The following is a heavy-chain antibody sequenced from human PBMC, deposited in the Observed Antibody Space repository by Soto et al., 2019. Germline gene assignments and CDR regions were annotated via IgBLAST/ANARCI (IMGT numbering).Heavy chain of an antibody. V-gene: IGHV5-51*01. J-gene: IGHJ4*02. D-gene: IGHD3-3*01. Sequence: RGESLRISWKGSGDNFAGYWIAWVRQMPGKGLELMGIIYPSDSDTRYRPSFQGQVTISADKSISSAYLQWSSLRASDTAMYYCARGGVSTRTFDYWGQGTPVTVSS. CDR2: IYPSDSDT. CDR3: ARGGVSTRTFDY. CDR1: GDNFAGYW.